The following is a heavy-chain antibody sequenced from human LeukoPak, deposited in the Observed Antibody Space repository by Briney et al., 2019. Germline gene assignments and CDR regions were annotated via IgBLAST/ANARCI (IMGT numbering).Heavy chain of an antibody. V-gene: IGHV1-24*01. Sequence: ASVKVSCKVSGYTLTELSMHWVRQAPGKGLEWMGGFDPEDGETIYAQKFQGRVTMTEDTSTDTAYMELGSLRSEDTAVYYCTVLWDKTFDYWGQGTLVTVSS. CDR3: TVLWDKTFDY. CDR2: FDPEDGET. D-gene: IGHD3-16*01. CDR1: GYTLTELS. J-gene: IGHJ4*02.